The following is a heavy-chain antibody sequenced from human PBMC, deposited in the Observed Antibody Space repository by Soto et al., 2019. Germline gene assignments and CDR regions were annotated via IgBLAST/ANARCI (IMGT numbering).Heavy chain of an antibody. CDR1: GFTFSSYA. CDR2: ISGSGGST. D-gene: IGHD2-15*01. CDR3: AKDRAFAVAAPFDF. J-gene: IGHJ4*02. Sequence: PGGSLRLSCAASGFTFSSYAMSWVRQAPGKGLEWVSAISGSGGSTYYADSVKGRFTISRDNSRNTLYLHMNSLRAEDTAVYYCAKDRAFAVAAPFDFWGQGTLVTVSS. V-gene: IGHV3-23*01.